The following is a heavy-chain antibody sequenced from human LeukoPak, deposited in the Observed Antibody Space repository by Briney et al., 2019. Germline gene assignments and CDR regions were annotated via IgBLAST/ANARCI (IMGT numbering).Heavy chain of an antibody. CDR2: IIPIFGTA. J-gene: IGHJ6*02. V-gene: IGHV1-69*13. Sequence: ASVKVSCKASGGTFSSYAISWVRQAPGQGLEWMGGIIPIFGTANYAQKFQGRVTITADESTSTAYMELSSLRSEDTAVYYCARVSRDFYSNYYYYYGMDVWGQGTTVTVSS. CDR3: ARVSRDFYSNYYYYYGMDV. CDR1: GGTFSSYA. D-gene: IGHD4-11*01.